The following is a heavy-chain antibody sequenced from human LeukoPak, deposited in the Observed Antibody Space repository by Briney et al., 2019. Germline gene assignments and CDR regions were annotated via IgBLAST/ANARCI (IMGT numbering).Heavy chain of an antibody. V-gene: IGHV1-46*01. CDR1: GYTFSSFA. D-gene: IGHD3-22*01. CDR2: INPSGGST. CDR3: ARGGGYDSSGYYNRFDY. Sequence: ASVKVSCKASGYTFSSFAMNWVRQAPGQGLEWMGIINPSGGSTSYAQKFQGRVTMTGDTSTSTVYMELSSLRSEDTAVYYCARGGGYDSSGYYNRFDYWGQGTLVTVSS. J-gene: IGHJ4*02.